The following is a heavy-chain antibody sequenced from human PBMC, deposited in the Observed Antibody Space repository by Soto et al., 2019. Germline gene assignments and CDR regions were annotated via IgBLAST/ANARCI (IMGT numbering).Heavy chain of an antibody. CDR2: IYYSGST. CDR1: GGSISSYY. D-gene: IGHD2-15*01. CDR3: ARGRYCSGGSCYSYWNYFDY. Sequence: SETLSLTCTVSGGSISSYYWSWIRQPPGKGLEWIGYIYYSGSTNYNPSLRSRVTISVDTSKNQFSLKLSSVTAADTAVYYCARGRYCSGGSCYSYWNYFDYWGQGTPVTVSS. V-gene: IGHV4-59*01. J-gene: IGHJ4*02.